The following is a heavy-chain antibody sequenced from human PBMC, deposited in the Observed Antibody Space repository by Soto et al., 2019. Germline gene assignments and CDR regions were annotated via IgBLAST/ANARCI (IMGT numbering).Heavy chain of an antibody. D-gene: IGHD3-22*01. CDR3: ARGRFQRTTYYYDSSGYLYYFDY. CDR1: GGSFSGYY. V-gene: IGHV4-34*01. CDR2: INHSGST. Sequence: PSETLSLTCAVYGGSFSGYYWSWIRQPPGKGLEWIGEINHSGSTNYNPSLKSRVTIPVDTSKNQFSLKLSSVTAADTAVYYCARGRFQRTTYYYDSSGYLYYFDYWGQGTLVTVSS. J-gene: IGHJ4*02.